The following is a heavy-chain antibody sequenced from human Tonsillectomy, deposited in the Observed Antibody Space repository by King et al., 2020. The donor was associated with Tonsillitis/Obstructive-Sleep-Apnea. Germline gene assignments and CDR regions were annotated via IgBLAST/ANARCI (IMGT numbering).Heavy chain of an antibody. CDR2: VIPTLGIG. V-gene: IGHV1-69*09. J-gene: IGHJ5*01. CDR3: AREGPGRGSWGYNWFDS. Sequence: QLVQSGAEVKKTGSSVKVSCKASGGTFSSYAISWVRQAPGQGLEWMGRVIPTLGIGKYAQKFQGRVTIRADKSTTTAYMELSSLRCEDTAVYYCAREGPGRGSWGYNWFDSWGQGPLVTVSS. D-gene: IGHD1-26*01. CDR1: GGTFSSYA.